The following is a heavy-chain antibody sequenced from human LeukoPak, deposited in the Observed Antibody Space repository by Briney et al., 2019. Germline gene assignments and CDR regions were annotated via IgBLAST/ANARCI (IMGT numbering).Heavy chain of an antibody. CDR1: GFTFDDYA. Sequence: GGSLRLSCAASGFTFDDYAMHWVRQAPGKGLEGGSGISWNSGSIDYADSVKGRFTISRDNAKNSLYLQMNSLRAEDTAVYYCARDGYSYGYGAFDIWGQGTMVTVSS. CDR3: ARDGYSYGYGAFDI. J-gene: IGHJ3*02. CDR2: ISWNSGSI. V-gene: IGHV3-9*01. D-gene: IGHD5-18*01.